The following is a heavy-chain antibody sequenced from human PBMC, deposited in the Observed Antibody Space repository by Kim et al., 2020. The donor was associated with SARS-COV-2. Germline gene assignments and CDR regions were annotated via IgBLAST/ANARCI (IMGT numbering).Heavy chain of an antibody. CDR2: ISSSSSTI. CDR3: AREFEYSSSSLANYGMDV. Sequence: GGSLRLSCAASGFTFSSYSMNWVRQAPGKGLEWVSYISSSSSTIYYADSVKGRFTISRDNAKNSLYLQMNSLRDEDTAVYYCAREFEYSSSSLANYGMDVWGQGTTVTVSS. D-gene: IGHD6-6*01. J-gene: IGHJ6*02. CDR1: GFTFSSYS. V-gene: IGHV3-48*02.